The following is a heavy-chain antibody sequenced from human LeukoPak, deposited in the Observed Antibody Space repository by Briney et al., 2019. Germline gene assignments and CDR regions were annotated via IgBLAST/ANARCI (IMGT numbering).Heavy chain of an antibody. Sequence: SETLSLTCAVYGGSFSGYYWSWIRQPPGKGLEWIGEINHSGSTNYNPSLKSRVTISVDTSKNQFSLKLSSVTAADTAVYFCARGGYYGSGNDFRFDPWGQGTLVTVSS. V-gene: IGHV4-34*01. CDR3: ARGGYYGSGNDFRFDP. J-gene: IGHJ5*02. CDR1: GGSFSGYY. CDR2: INHSGST. D-gene: IGHD3-10*01.